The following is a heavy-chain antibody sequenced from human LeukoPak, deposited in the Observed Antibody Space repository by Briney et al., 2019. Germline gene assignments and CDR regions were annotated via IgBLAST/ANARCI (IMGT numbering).Heavy chain of an antibody. Sequence: PGGSLSLSCAASAFTFTTYEMNWVRQAPGKGLEWVSYISPSGTTIYYAESVRGRFTISRDNAKNSVYLQMNSLRVEDTAVYYCARKTFGTVYFDYWGQGILVTVSS. V-gene: IGHV3-48*03. J-gene: IGHJ4*02. CDR2: ISPSGTTI. CDR3: ARKTFGTVYFDY. D-gene: IGHD1-1*01. CDR1: AFTFTTYE.